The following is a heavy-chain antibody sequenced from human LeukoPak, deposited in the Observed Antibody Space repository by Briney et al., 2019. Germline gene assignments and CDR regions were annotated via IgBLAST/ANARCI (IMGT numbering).Heavy chain of an antibody. Sequence: KTSETLSLTCTVSGGSISSYYWSWIRQPPGKGLEWIGYIYYSGSTNYNPSLKSRVTISVDTSKNQFSPKLSSVTAADTAVYYCASHAYAAAGIYFDYWGQGTLVTVSS. CDR3: ASHAYAAAGIYFDY. D-gene: IGHD6-13*01. CDR2: IYYSGST. J-gene: IGHJ4*02. CDR1: GGSISSYY. V-gene: IGHV4-59*08.